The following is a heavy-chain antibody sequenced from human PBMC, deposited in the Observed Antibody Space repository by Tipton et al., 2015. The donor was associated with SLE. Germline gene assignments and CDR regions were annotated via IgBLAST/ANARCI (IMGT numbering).Heavy chain of an antibody. CDR2: IYHRGST. J-gene: IGHJ4*02. D-gene: IGHD3-16*01. CDR3: ARFMISVGFDY. CDR1: GGSMSSSGYY. V-gene: IGHV4-39*07. Sequence: LRLSCTVSGGSMSSSGYYWGWIRQPPRMGLEWIGTIYHRGSTYYNPSLKSRITISVDTSQNQFSLKLSSVTAADTAVYYCARFMISVGFDYWGQGTLVTVSS.